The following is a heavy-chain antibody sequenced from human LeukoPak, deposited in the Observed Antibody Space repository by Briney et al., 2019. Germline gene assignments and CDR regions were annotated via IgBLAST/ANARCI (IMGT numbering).Heavy chain of an antibody. V-gene: IGHV1-69*04. CDR2: IIPIFGIA. Sequence: SVKVSCRASGGTFSSYAISWVRQAPGQGLEWMGRIIPIFGIANYAQKFQGRVTITADKSTSTAYMELSSLRSEDTAVYYCATNVVGATDYWGQGTLVTVSS. CDR1: GGTFSSYA. D-gene: IGHD1-26*01. CDR3: ATNVVGATDY. J-gene: IGHJ4*02.